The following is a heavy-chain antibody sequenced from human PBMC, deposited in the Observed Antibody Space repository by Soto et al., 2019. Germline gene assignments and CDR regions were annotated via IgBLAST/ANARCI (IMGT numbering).Heavy chain of an antibody. D-gene: IGHD3-22*01. CDR2: IYWDDDK. Sequence: QITLKESGPTLVKPTQTLTLTCTFSGFSLSTSGVGVGWIRQPPGKALEWLALIYWDDDKRYSPSLKSRLTITKDTSKNQVVLTMTNMDPVDTATYYCAHCPLAYYYDSSVLSPAFDIWGQGTMVTVSS. CDR3: AHCPLAYYYDSSVLSPAFDI. V-gene: IGHV2-5*02. CDR1: GFSLSTSGVG. J-gene: IGHJ3*02.